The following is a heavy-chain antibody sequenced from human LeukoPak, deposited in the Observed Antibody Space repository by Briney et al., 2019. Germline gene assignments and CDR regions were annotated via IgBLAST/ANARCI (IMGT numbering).Heavy chain of an antibody. D-gene: IGHD6-19*01. V-gene: IGHV4-34*01. J-gene: IGHJ4*02. CDR3: ARKQWLVLDY. CDR1: GGSFSGYY. Sequence: SETLSLTCAVYGGSFSGYYWSWIRQPPGKGLEWIGEINHSGSTNYNPSLKSRDTISVDTSKNQFSLKLSSVTAADTAVYYCARKQWLVLDYWGQGTLVTVSS. CDR2: INHSGST.